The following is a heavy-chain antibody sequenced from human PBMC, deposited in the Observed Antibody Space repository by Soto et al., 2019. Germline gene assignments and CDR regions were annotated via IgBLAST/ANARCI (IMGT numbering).Heavy chain of an antibody. J-gene: IGHJ4*02. CDR1: GDAIYIGGYY. CDR3: ASVGRYTCGWYLDYFDY. Sequence: SETLSLTCTVSGDAIYIGGYYWTWIRQHPGKGLEWIGYIYHTGKTYYNPTLESRVTISVDTSKNQFSLNLSPVTAADTAIYYCASVGRYTCGWYLDYFDYWGQGTVVTVSS. D-gene: IGHD6-19*01. V-gene: IGHV4-31*03. CDR2: IYHTGKT.